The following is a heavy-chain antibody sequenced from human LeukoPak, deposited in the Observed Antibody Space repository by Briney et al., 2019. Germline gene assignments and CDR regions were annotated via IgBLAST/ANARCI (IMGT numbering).Heavy chain of an antibody. CDR3: ARDKSYFDL. CDR1: GDSMSGFY. CDR2: IYYSGNT. Sequence: SETLSLTCVVSGDSMSGFYWSWIRQPPGKGLEWIGYIYYSGNTNYNPSLQSRVIILIDTSKNQFSLKLTSVTAADTAVYYCARDKSYFDLWGRGTLVTVSS. J-gene: IGHJ2*01. V-gene: IGHV4-59*12.